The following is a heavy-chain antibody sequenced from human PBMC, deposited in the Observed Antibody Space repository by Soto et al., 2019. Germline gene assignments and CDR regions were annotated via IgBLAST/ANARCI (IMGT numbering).Heavy chain of an antibody. V-gene: IGHV4-34*01. D-gene: IGHD3-16*01. CDR2: LYQGLSI. CDR3: ARHGGYHFDY. CDR1: SGSFSGYY. J-gene: IGHJ4*02. Sequence: QVQLQQWGAGLLKPSETLSLTCTVYSGSFSGYYWSWIRQPPGKGLEWIGELYQGLSIVYNPSLESRVTISGDSSKNQYSPKLRSVTAADTAVYYCARHGGYHFDYWGQGTLVTVSS.